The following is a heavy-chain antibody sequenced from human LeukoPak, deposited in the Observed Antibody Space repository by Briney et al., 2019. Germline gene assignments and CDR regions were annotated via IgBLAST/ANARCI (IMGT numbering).Heavy chain of an antibody. CDR2: IYSGGNT. Sequence: GGSLRLSCAASGFTVSGNYMIWVRQTPGKRLEWVSLIYSGGNTYYTDSVKGRFTISRDNSENTLYLQMNSLRTEDTAVYYCARVADYYVSGHFDYWGQGPLVTVSS. CDR1: GFTVSGNY. CDR3: ARVADYYVSGHFDY. D-gene: IGHD3-10*01. V-gene: IGHV3-53*01. J-gene: IGHJ4*02.